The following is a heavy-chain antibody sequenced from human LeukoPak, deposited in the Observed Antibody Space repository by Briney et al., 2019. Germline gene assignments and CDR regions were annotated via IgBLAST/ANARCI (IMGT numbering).Heavy chain of an antibody. CDR1: GGSISNSY. J-gene: IGHJ3*02. V-gene: IGHV4-59*12. D-gene: IGHD5-12*01. CDR2: IYYSGST. Sequence: PSETLSLTCTVSGGSISNSYWSWIRQPPGKGLEWFGYIYYSGSTNYNPSLKSRVTISVDTSKNQFSLKLSSVTAADTAVYYCARDWVTITDDAFDIWGQGTMVTVSS. CDR3: ARDWVTITDDAFDI.